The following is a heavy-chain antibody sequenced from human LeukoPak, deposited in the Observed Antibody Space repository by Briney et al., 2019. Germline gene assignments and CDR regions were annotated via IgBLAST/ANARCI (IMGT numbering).Heavy chain of an antibody. Sequence: PGGSLRLSCAASGFTFSSYDMPWVRQATGKGLEWVSAIGTAGDTYYPGSVKGRFTISRENAKNSLYLQMNSLRAGDTAVYYCARAIKEAVAGTNWYFDLWGRGTLVTVSS. CDR3: ARAIKEAVAGTNWYFDL. CDR1: GFTFSSYD. CDR2: IGTAGDT. D-gene: IGHD6-19*01. J-gene: IGHJ2*01. V-gene: IGHV3-13*01.